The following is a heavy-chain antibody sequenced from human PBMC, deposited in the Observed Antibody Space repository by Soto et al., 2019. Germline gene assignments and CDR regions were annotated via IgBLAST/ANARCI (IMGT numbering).Heavy chain of an antibody. V-gene: IGHV3-23*01. Sequence: EVQLLESGGGLVQPGGSLRLSCAASGFTFSSYAMSWVRQAPGKGLEWVSAISGSGGSTYYADSVKGRFTISRDNSKNTLYLQMNSLRAEDTAVYYCAKEGGYCSITSCYGRVYYWGQGTLVTVSS. CDR3: AKEGGYCSITSCYGRVYY. CDR1: GFTFSSYA. J-gene: IGHJ4*02. D-gene: IGHD2-2*03. CDR2: ISGSGGST.